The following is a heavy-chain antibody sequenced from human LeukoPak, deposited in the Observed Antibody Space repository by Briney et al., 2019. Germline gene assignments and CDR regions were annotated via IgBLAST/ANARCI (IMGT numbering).Heavy chain of an antibody. V-gene: IGHV1-2*02. Sequence: ASVKVSCKASGYTFTGYYMHWVRQAPGQGLEWMGWINPNSGGTNYAQKFQGRVTMTRDTSISTAYMELSRLRSDDTAVYYCARAPYDSSGYYHPFDYWGQGTLVTVSS. CDR2: INPNSGGT. CDR3: ARAPYDSSGYYHPFDY. D-gene: IGHD3-22*01. J-gene: IGHJ4*02. CDR1: GYTFTGYY.